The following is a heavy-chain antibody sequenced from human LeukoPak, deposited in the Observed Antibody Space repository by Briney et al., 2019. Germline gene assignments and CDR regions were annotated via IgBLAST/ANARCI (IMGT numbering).Heavy chain of an antibody. V-gene: IGHV3-7*01. D-gene: IGHD6-19*01. CDR3: VGGSGWLPDF. Sequence: PGGSLRLSCAASGFILSTHWMNWVRQAPGKGLEWVAIIKGDGSETLYVDSVKGRFTISRDNTKNSLYLQMNSLRAEDTAVYYCVGGSGWLPDFRGQGVLVTVSS. CDR1: GFILSTHW. CDR2: IKGDGSET. J-gene: IGHJ4*02.